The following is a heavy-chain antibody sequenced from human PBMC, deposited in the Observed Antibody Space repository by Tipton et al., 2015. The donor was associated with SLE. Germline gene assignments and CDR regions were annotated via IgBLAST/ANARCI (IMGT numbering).Heavy chain of an antibody. Sequence: LRLSCTVSGGSISSYYWSWIRQPAGKGLEWIGRIYTSGSTNYNPSLKSRVTISVDTSKNQFSLKLSSVTAADTAVYYCARRAVDYYDSSGFEDYWGQGTLVTVSS. CDR3: ARRAVDYYDSSGFEDY. CDR1: GGSISSYY. CDR2: IYTSGST. D-gene: IGHD3-22*01. J-gene: IGHJ4*02. V-gene: IGHV4-4*07.